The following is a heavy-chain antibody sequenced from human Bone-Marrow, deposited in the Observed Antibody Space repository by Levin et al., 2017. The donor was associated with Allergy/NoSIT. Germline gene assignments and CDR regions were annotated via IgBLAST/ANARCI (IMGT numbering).Heavy chain of an antibody. CDR3: AHRAYGGNADSWFDP. D-gene: IGHD4-23*01. CDR2: IYWEDDK. Sequence: ESGPTLVKPTQTLTLTCTFSGFSLSTSGVGVGWIRQPPGKALEWLALIYWEDDKRYSPSLKSRLTITKDTSKNQVVLTVTNMDPVDTATYYCAHRAYGGNADSWFDPWGQGTLVTVSS. CDR1: GFSLSTSGVG. J-gene: IGHJ5*02. V-gene: IGHV2-5*02.